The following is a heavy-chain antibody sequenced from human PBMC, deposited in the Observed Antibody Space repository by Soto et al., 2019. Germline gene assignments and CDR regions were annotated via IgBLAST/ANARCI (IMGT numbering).Heavy chain of an antibody. CDR2: IYYSGST. CDR1: GGSISSYY. D-gene: IGHD3-22*01. CDR3: ARDAYDSSGLIFDY. Sequence: QVQLQESGPGLVKPSETLSLTCTVSGGSISSYYWSWIRQPPGKGLEWIGYIYYSGSTNYNPSLKSRVTIAVDPSKNQCSLKLSSVTAADTAVYYCARDAYDSSGLIFDYWGQGTLVTVSS. V-gene: IGHV4-59*01. J-gene: IGHJ4*02.